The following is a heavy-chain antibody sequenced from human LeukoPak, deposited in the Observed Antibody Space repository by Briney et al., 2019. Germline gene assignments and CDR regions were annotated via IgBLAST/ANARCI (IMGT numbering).Heavy chain of an antibody. CDR1: GYSISSGYY. CDR2: IYHSGST. CDR3: ARRPYYYGSGSRGYFDY. D-gene: IGHD3-10*01. Sequence: PSETLSLTCTVSGYSISSGYYWGWIRQPPGKGLEWIGSIYHSGSTNYNPSLKSRVTISVDTSKNQFSLKLSSVTAADTAVYYCARRPYYYGSGSRGYFDYWGQGTLVTVSS. J-gene: IGHJ4*02. V-gene: IGHV4-38-2*02.